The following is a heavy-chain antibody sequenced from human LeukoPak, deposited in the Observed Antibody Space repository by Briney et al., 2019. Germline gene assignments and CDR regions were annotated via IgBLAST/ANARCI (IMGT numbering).Heavy chain of an antibody. D-gene: IGHD1-26*01. CDR2: ISAYNGNT. J-gene: IGHJ4*02. Sequence: ASVKVSCKASGYTFTSYGISWVRQAPGQGLEWMGWISAYNGNTNYAQKLQGRVTMTTDTSTSTAYMELSSRRSEDTAVYYCARDYSVGATTSRFDYWGQGTLVTVSS. CDR1: GYTFTSYG. CDR3: ARDYSVGATTSRFDY. V-gene: IGHV1-18*01.